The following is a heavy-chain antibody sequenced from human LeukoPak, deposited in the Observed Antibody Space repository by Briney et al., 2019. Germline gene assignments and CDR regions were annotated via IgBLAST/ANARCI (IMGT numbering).Heavy chain of an antibody. V-gene: IGHV1-2*02. J-gene: IGHJ5*02. D-gene: IGHD2-15*01. CDR3: ARGVYCSGGSCPNWSDP. CDR2: INPNSGGT. CDR1: GYTFTGYY. Sequence: ASVKVSCKASGYTFTGYYMHWVRQAPGQGLEWMGWINPNSGGTNYAQKLQGRVTMTTDTSTSTAYMELRSLRSDDTAVYYCARGVYCSGGSCPNWSDPWGQGTLVTVSS.